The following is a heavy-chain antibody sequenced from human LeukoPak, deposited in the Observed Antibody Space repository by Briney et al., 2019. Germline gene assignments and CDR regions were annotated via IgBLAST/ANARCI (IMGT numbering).Heavy chain of an antibody. CDR2: IYYSGST. D-gene: IGHD3-22*01. Sequence: SETLSLTCTVSGGSISSSSYYWGWIRQPPGKGLEWIGSIYYSGSTYYNPSLKSRVTISVDTSKNQFSLKLSSVTAADTAVYYYARGPSNLLPGAFDIWGQGTMVTVSS. CDR1: GGSISSSSYY. CDR3: ARGPSNLLPGAFDI. J-gene: IGHJ3*02. V-gene: IGHV4-39*07.